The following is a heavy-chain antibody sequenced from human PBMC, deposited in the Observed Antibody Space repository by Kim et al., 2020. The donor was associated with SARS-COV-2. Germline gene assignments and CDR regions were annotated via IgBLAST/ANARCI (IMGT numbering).Heavy chain of an antibody. Sequence: SETLSLTCSVSGGSINDFYWSWIRQPPGKGLEWIGYIYDRQFTKYNPSLKGRATISVDTSENEFSLNLSSVTGADTAVYYCAKKGTDYSDLVPPYYYYMDVWGKGSSLTV. CDR3: AKKGTDYSDLVPPYYYYMDV. CDR1: GGSINDFY. V-gene: IGHV4-59*08. J-gene: IGHJ6*03. D-gene: IGHD4-17*01. CDR2: IYDRQFT.